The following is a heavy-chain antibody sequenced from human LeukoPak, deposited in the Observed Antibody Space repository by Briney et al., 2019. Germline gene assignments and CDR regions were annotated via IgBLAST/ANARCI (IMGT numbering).Heavy chain of an antibody. CDR3: ARLEYYYVSGNYYKLFDY. V-gene: IGHV3-48*02. Sequence: GGSLRLSCAASGFTFSSYNMNWVRQAPGKGLEWVSDISSSGSTMYFADSVKGRFTISRDNAKNSLHLQMNSLRDEDTAVYYCARLEYYYVSGNYYKLFDYWGQGTLVTVCS. CDR1: GFTFSSYN. CDR2: ISSSGSTM. J-gene: IGHJ4*02. D-gene: IGHD3-10*01.